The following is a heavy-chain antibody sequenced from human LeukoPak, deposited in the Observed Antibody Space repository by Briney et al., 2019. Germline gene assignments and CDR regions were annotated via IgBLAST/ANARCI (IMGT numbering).Heavy chain of an antibody. Sequence: GGSLRHSCAASGFTLSSHAMHEVRQAPGEGLEWLAAIVYDGSSPQHGPSVKSRLIICRDNAKSALYLQMNSLRVQDPGFYYCARVGSSNWHARDYLGQGTLVTVSS. CDR1: GFTLSSHA. CDR2: IVYDGSSP. J-gene: IGHJ4*02. V-gene: IGHV3-30-3*01. CDR3: ARVGSSNWHARDY. D-gene: IGHD6-13*01.